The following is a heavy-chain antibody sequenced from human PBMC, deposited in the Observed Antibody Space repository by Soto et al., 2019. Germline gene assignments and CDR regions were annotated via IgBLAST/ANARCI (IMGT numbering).Heavy chain of an antibody. CDR1: GFTFSSYG. V-gene: IGHV3-33*01. CDR2: IWYDGSNK. CDR3: ARLTWPDAFDI. Sequence: GGSLRLSCAASGFTFSSYGMHWVRQAPGKGLEWVAVIWYDGSNKYYADSVKGRFTISRDNSKNTLYLQMNSLRAEDTAVYYCARLTWPDAFDIWGQGTMVTVSS. J-gene: IGHJ3*02.